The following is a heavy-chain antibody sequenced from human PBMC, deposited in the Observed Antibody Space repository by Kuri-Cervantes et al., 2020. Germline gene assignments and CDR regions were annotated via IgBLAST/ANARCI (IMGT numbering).Heavy chain of an antibody. Sequence: GESLKISCAASGFTFSSYGMHWVRQAPGKGLEWVAVISYGGSNKYYADSVKGRFTISRDNSKNTLYLQMNSLRAEDTAVYYCAKEYVGYCSSTSCYNFDYWGQGTLVTVSS. J-gene: IGHJ4*02. CDR2: ISYGGSNK. D-gene: IGHD2-2*01. V-gene: IGHV3-30*18. CDR3: AKEYVGYCSSTSCYNFDY. CDR1: GFTFSSYG.